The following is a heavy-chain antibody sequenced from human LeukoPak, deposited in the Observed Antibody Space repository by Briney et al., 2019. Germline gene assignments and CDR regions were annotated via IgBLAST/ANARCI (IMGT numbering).Heavy chain of an antibody. V-gene: IGHV4-30-4*08. D-gene: IGHD6-13*01. CDR3: ARDLGAAGKGVGY. Sequence: SQTLSLTCTVSGGSISSGDYYWSWIRQPPGKGLEWIGYIYYSGSTYYNPSLKSRVTISVDTSKNQFSLKLSSVTAADTAVYYYARDLGAAGKGVGYWGQGTLVTVSS. CDR2: IYYSGST. CDR1: GGSISSGDYY. J-gene: IGHJ4*02.